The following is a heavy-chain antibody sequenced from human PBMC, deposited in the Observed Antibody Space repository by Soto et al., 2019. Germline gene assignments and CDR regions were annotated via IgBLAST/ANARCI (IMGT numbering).Heavy chain of an antibody. CDR3: ARFSPPRKSYDSNPGWFDP. J-gene: IGHJ5*02. CDR1: GGSIRSNF. D-gene: IGHD3-22*01. Sequence: SETLSLTCSVSGGSIRSNFWSWIRQPPGKGLEWIGYIYYNGRANYNPSLKSRVTISLDTSKNQFSLKLNSVTAADTAVYFCARFSPPRKSYDSNPGWFDPWGQGILVTVSS. V-gene: IGHV4-59*01. CDR2: IYYNGRA.